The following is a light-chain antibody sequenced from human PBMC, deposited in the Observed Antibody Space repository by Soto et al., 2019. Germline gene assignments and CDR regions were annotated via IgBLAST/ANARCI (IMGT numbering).Light chain of an antibody. J-gene: IGLJ1*01. V-gene: IGLV2-14*01. CDR3: SSYTSSSTLVP. CDR1: SSDVGGYNY. CDR2: DVS. Sequence: QSALTQPASVSGSPGQSITISCTGTSSDVGGYNYVSWYQQHPGKAPKLMIYDVSNRPSGVSNRFSGSNSGNTASLTISGLQAEDEADYYCSSYTSSSTLVPFGTGTKLTVL.